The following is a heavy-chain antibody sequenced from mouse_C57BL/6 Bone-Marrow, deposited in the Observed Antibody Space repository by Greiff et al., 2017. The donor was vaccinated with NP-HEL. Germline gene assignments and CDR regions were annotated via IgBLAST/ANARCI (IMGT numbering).Heavy chain of an antibody. Sequence: VQLQQPGAELVKPGASVTMSCKASGYTFTSYWITWVRQRPGQGLEWIGDIYPGSGSTNYNEKFKSKATLTVDTSSSTAYMQLSSLTSEDSAVYYCARHYDYADYWGQGTTLTVSS. CDR2: IYPGSGST. CDR1: GYTFTSYW. V-gene: IGHV1-55*01. CDR3: ARHYDYADY. J-gene: IGHJ2*01. D-gene: IGHD2-4*01.